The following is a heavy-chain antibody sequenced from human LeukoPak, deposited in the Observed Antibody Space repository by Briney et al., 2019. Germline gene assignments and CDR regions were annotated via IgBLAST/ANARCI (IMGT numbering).Heavy chain of an antibody. D-gene: IGHD2/OR15-2a*01. CDR1: GGSISSYY. J-gene: IGHJ4*02. Sequence: SETLSLTCTVSGGSISSYYRSWIRQPPGKGLEWIGYIYYSGSTNYNPSLKSRVTISVDTSKNQFSLKLSSVTAADTAVYYCARNMVGETTFDYWGQGTLVTVSS. CDR3: ARNMVGETTFDY. CDR2: IYYSGST. V-gene: IGHV4-59*12.